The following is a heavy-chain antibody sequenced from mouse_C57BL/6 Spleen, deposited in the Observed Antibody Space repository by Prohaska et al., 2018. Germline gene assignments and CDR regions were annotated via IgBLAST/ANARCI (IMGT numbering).Heavy chain of an antibody. D-gene: IGHD1-1*01. CDR3: AIPHYYGSSHQAWFAY. V-gene: IGHV1-36*01. Sequence: HGKSLEWIGLVYPYNGGTSYNQKFKGKATLTVDTSSSTAYMELNSLTSEDSAVYYCAIPHYYGSSHQAWFAYWGQGTLVTVSA. CDR2: VYPYNGGT. J-gene: IGHJ3*01.